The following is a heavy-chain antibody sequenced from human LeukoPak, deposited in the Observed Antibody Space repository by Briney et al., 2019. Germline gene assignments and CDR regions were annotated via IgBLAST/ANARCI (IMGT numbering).Heavy chain of an antibody. V-gene: IGHV4-38-2*02. Sequence: PSETLSLTXTVSGYSISSGYYWGWFRQPPGKGLEWIGSIYHSGSTYCNPSLKSRVTISVDTSKNQFSLKLSSVTAADTAVYYCARDQSLEQQLATNWFDPWGQGTLVTVSS. CDR3: ARDQSLEQQLATNWFDP. D-gene: IGHD6-13*01. J-gene: IGHJ5*02. CDR2: IYHSGST. CDR1: GYSISSGYY.